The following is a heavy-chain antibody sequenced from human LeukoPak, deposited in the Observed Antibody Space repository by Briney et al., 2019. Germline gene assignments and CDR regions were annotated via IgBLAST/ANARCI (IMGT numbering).Heavy chain of an antibody. CDR3: ASGSL. J-gene: IGHJ4*02. CDR2: ISGRDGNT. Sequence: GGTLRLSCAASGFTFSTYGMNWVRQAPGKGLEWVSAISGRDGNTYYADSAKGRFTVSRDNSKNTLYLQMNSLRTEDTAVYFWASGSLWGQGTLVTVSS. CDR1: GFTFSTYG. V-gene: IGHV3-23*01.